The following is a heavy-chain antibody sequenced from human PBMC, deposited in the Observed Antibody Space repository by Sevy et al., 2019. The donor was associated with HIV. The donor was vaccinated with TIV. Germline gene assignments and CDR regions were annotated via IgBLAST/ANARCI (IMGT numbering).Heavy chain of an antibody. Sequence: GGSLRLSCAASGFTFSNYGMSWVRQAPGKGLEWVSVISGSGVSTFYTDSVKGRFTISRDNSKNTLYLQRNSLRAEDTAVYYCAKEYYDSSLGAFDIWGRGTMVTVSS. J-gene: IGHJ3*02. CDR1: GFTFSNYG. V-gene: IGHV3-23*01. CDR3: AKEYYDSSLGAFDI. CDR2: ISGSGVST. D-gene: IGHD3-22*01.